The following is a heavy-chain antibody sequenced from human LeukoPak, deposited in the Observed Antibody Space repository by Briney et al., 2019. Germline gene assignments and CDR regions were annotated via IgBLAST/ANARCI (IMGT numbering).Heavy chain of an antibody. CDR3: ASVHGSCSDLGVDY. CDR1: GDSITGYE. D-gene: IGHD3-10*01. J-gene: IGHJ4*02. CDR2: ISAYNGNT. V-gene: IGHV1-18*01. Sequence: SGKFSCKASGDSITGYEVSWVGQAPGQRLKRIGWISAYNGNTNYAQKLQGRVTMTTDTSTSTAYMELRSLRSDDTAVYYCASVHGSCSDLGVDYWVQGTLVSVSS.